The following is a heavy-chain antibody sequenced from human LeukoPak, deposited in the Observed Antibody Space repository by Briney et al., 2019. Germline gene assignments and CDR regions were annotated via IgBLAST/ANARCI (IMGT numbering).Heavy chain of an antibody. J-gene: IGHJ4*02. D-gene: IGHD3-3*01. CDR3: AAGGVLEWLSN. CDR2: ISAYNGNT. V-gene: IGHV1-18*01. Sequence: ASVTVSCKASDYSFTSYGSNWVRQAPGRGLEWMGWISAYNGNTNYAQKLQGRVTMTTDTSTSTAYMELRSLRSDDTAVYYCAAGGVLEWLSNWGQGTLVTVSS. CDR1: DYSFTSYG.